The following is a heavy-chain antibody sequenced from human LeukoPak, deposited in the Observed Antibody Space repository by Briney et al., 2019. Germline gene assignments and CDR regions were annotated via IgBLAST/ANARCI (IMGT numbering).Heavy chain of an antibody. V-gene: IGHV3-30*02. CDR2: ILYDGSNK. D-gene: IGHD3-10*01. CDR3: AREKAAMVRGVIISPSFDY. CDR1: GFTFSSYG. J-gene: IGHJ4*02. Sequence: GGSLRLSCAASGFTFSSYGMHWVRQAPGKGLEWVAFILYDGSNKYYADSVKGRFTISRDNSKNTLYLQMNSLRAEDTAVYYCAREKAAMVRGVIISPSFDYWGQGTLVTVSS.